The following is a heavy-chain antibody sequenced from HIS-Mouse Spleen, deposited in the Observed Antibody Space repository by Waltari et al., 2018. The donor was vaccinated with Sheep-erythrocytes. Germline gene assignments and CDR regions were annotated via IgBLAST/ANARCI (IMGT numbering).Heavy chain of an antibody. CDR2: IRWKSGSI. Sequence: EVQLVESGGGLVQPGRSLRLSCAASGFSFDDYAMHWVRQAPGKGVVGVSGIRWKSGSIGYADSVKGRLPIARDNAKNSLYLQMNSLRAEDTALYYCAKDISRNIVVVPAAVGDYWGQGTLVTVSS. J-gene: IGHJ4*02. V-gene: IGHV3-9*01. CDR3: AKDISRNIVVVPAAVGDY. D-gene: IGHD2-2*01. CDR1: GFSFDDYA.